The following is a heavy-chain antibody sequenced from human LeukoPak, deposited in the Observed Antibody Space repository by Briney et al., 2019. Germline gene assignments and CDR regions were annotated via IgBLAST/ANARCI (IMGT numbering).Heavy chain of an antibody. J-gene: IGHJ4*02. D-gene: IGHD3-9*01. Sequence: GASLRLSCAASGFTFSNYAMSWVRQAPGKGLEWVSAILGSGGSTYYADSVKGRFTVSRDNSKSTLYLQMNSLRAEDTALYYCAKWGDYDALTGYYVPDYWGQGTLVTVSS. CDR1: GFTFSNYA. CDR2: ILGSGGST. CDR3: AKWGDYDALTGYYVPDY. V-gene: IGHV3-23*01.